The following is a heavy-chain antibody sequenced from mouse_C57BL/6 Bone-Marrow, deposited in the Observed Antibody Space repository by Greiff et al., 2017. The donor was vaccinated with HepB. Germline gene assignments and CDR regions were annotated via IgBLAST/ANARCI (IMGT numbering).Heavy chain of an antibody. CDR3: ARGGPYGNDY. D-gene: IGHD2-10*02. V-gene: IGHV1-22*01. Sequence: VQLKQSGPELVKPGASVKMSCKASGYTFTDYNMHWVKQSHGKSLEWIGYINPNNGGTSYNQKFKGKATLTVNKSSSTAYMELSSLTSEDSAVYYCARGGPYGNDYWGQGTTLTVSS. J-gene: IGHJ2*01. CDR1: GYTFTDYN. CDR2: INPNNGGT.